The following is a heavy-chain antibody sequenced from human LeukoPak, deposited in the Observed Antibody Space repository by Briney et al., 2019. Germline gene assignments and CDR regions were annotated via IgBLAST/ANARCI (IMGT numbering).Heavy chain of an antibody. Sequence: GGSLRLSCAASGFTFTTYWMSWVRQAPGKGLEWVANIQQDGRETYYVDSVKGRFTISRDNAKNSLYLQMNSLRAEDTAVYYCARGGYYDILTGYYSGHYFDEWGQGTLVTVSS. CDR1: GFTFTTYW. CDR3: ARGGYYDILTGYYSGHYFDE. J-gene: IGHJ4*02. V-gene: IGHV3-7*01. D-gene: IGHD3-9*01. CDR2: IQQDGRET.